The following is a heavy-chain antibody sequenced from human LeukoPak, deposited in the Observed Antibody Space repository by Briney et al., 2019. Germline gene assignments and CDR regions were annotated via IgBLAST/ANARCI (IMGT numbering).Heavy chain of an antibody. CDR1: GYTFTGYY. Sequence: ASVKVSCKASGYTFTGYYMHWVRQAPGQGLEWMGWINPNSGGTNYAQKFQGRVTMTRDTSISTAYMELSRLRSDDTAVYYCARDRVFQEPRAFDIWGQGTMVTVSS. V-gene: IGHV1-2*02. CDR3: ARDRVFQEPRAFDI. CDR2: INPNSGGT. D-gene: IGHD1-14*01. J-gene: IGHJ3*02.